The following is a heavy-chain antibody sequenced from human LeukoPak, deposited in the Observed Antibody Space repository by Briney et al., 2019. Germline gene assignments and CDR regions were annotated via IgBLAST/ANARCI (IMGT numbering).Heavy chain of an antibody. D-gene: IGHD5-12*01. Sequence: SETLSLTCTVSGGSISSYYWSWIRQPPGKGLEWIGYIYYSGSTNYNPSLKSRVTTSVDTSKNQFSLKLSSVTAADTAVYYCVRDGGYDRSPEYYFDYWGQGTLVTVSS. CDR1: GGSISSYY. CDR2: IYYSGST. J-gene: IGHJ4*02. V-gene: IGHV4-59*01. CDR3: VRDGGYDRSPEYYFDY.